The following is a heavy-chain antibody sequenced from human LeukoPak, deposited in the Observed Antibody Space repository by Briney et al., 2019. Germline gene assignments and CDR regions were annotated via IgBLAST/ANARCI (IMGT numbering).Heavy chain of an antibody. CDR2: INPSDGAT. CDR1: GYTFTMYY. J-gene: IGHJ6*03. CDR3: AREKTGGGSSGLGVLFGSYYMDV. Sequence: ASVKVSCKASGYTFTMYYIHWVRQAPGQGLEWMGMINPSDGATTYAQRFQGRVTMTRDMSTTTVYMELRSLRSEDTAMYFCAREKTGGGSSGLGVLFGSYYMDVWGRGTTVTVSS. D-gene: IGHD3-16*01. V-gene: IGHV1-46*01.